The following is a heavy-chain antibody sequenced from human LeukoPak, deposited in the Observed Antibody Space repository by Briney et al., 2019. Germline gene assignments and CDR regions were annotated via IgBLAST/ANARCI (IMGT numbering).Heavy chain of an antibody. CDR2: MNPNSGNT. D-gene: IGHD3-3*01. CDR3: ARGKKGGYDFWSGYWPPHYYYYGMDV. J-gene: IGHJ6*02. CDR1: GYTFTSYD. Sequence: VASVKVSCKASGYTFTSYDINWVRQATGQGLEWMGWMNPNSGNTGYAQKFQGRVTMTRNTSISTAYMELSSLRSEDTAVYYCARGKKGGYDFWSGYWPPHYYYYGMDVWGQGTTVTVSS. V-gene: IGHV1-8*01.